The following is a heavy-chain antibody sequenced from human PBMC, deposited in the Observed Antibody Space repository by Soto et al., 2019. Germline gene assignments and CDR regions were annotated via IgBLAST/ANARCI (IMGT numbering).Heavy chain of an antibody. D-gene: IGHD3-22*01. CDR1: GFTFSNAW. V-gene: IGHV3-15*07. Sequence: GGSLRLSCAASGFTFSNAWMNWVRQAPGKGLEWVGRIKSKTDGGTTDYAAPVTGRFTISRDDSKNTLYLQMNSLKTEDTAVYYCTTGVMIVVPARPPIDYWGQGTLVTVSS. CDR2: IKSKTDGGTT. CDR3: TTGVMIVVPARPPIDY. J-gene: IGHJ4*02.